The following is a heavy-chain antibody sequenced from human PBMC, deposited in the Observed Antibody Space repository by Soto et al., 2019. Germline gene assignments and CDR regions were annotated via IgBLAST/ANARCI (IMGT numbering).Heavy chain of an antibody. D-gene: IGHD2-8*02. CDR1: GGSISSGGYY. V-gene: IGHV4-30-4*08. CDR3: ARGGYIVLVVPDAFDI. J-gene: IGHJ3*02. Sequence: SETLSLTCTVSGGSISSGGYYWSWIRQHPGKGLEWIGYIYYSGNTYYNPSLKSRVTISVDTSKNQFSLKLSSVTAADTAVYYCARGGYIVLVVPDAFDIWGQGTMVTVSS. CDR2: IYYSGNT.